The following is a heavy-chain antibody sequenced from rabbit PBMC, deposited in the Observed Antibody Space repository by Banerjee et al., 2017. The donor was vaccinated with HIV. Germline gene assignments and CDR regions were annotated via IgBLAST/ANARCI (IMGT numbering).Heavy chain of an antibody. CDR3: ARSAAYADYGYASDSLHF. CDR2: IYTGSSGST. J-gene: IGHJ4*01. CDR1: GFSFSNNY. D-gene: IGHD6-1*01. V-gene: IGHV1S45*01. Sequence: QQQLEESGGGLVQPEGSLTLTCTASGFSFSNNYMCWVRQAPGKGLEWIGCIYTGSSGSTYYASWAKGRFTISKTSSTTVTLQMTSLTAADTATHFCARSAAYADYGYASDSLHFWGPGTLVTVS.